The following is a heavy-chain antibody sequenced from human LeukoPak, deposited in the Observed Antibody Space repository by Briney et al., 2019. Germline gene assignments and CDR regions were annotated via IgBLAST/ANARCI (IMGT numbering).Heavy chain of an antibody. CDR1: GFTFSNSE. CDR3: AGGATSATPDCENCVYRPLHS. CDR2: INLDGSDK. J-gene: IGHJ4*02. V-gene: IGHV3-7*01. D-gene: IGHD1-14*01. Sequence: GGSLRLSCAASGFTFSNSEMNWVRQTPEKGLEWVASINLDGSDKHYVDSVKGRFTISRDNAENSLSLQVSRLRDEDTAVYYCAGGATSATPDCENCVYRPLHSWGQGIRVTVSS.